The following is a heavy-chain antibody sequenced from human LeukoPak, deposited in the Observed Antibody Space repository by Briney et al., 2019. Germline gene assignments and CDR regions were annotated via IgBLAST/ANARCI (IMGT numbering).Heavy chain of an antibody. Sequence: SETLSLTCTVSGDAITGSSYYWGWIRQPPGKGLEWIGSMYYSGSTYSNPSLKSRVTMSADTSKNQFSLKLSSVSAADTAVYYRARQYYDRTGYYYFDYWDQGTLVSVSS. D-gene: IGHD3-22*01. CDR2: MYYSGST. J-gene: IGHJ4*02. CDR3: ARQYYDRTGYYYFDY. CDR1: GDAITGSSYY. V-gene: IGHV4-39*01.